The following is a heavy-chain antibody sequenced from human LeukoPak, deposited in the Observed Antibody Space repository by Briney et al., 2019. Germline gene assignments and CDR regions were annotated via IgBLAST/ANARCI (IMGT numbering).Heavy chain of an antibody. CDR2: IIPIFGTA. D-gene: IGHD3-10*01. CDR1: GGTFSSYA. J-gene: IGHJ4*02. Sequence: SVKVSCKASGGTFSSYAISWVRQAPGQGLEWMGGIIPIFGTANYAQKFQGRVTITADESTSTAYMELSSLRSEDTAVYYCARDKVYYGSGSSAWCYWGQGTLVTVSS. V-gene: IGHV1-69*13. CDR3: ARDKVYYGSGSSAWCY.